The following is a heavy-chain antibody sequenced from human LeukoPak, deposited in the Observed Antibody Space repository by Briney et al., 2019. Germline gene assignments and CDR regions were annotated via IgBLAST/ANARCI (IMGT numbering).Heavy chain of an antibody. CDR2: IRGSGGTT. CDR1: GFTFSSYA. Sequence: PGGSLRLSCTASGFTFSSYAMYCVRQAPGKRLGWVSAIRGSGGTTYYADSVKGRFTISRDNSKNTLYMQMNSLTAVDTGVYYCAKAPTVATSYFDYWGQGTLVTVPS. CDR3: AKAPTVATSYFDY. D-gene: IGHD5-12*01. J-gene: IGHJ4*02. V-gene: IGHV3-23*01.